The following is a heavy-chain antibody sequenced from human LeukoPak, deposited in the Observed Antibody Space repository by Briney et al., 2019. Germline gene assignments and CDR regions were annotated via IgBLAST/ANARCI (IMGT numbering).Heavy chain of an antibody. V-gene: IGHV3-33*06. Sequence: PGRSLRLSCAASGFTFSSYGMHWVRQAPGKGLEWVAVIWYDGSNKYYADSVKGRFTISRDNSKNTLYLQMNSLRAEDTAVYYSAKDQYSYGYYFDYWGQGTLVTVSS. J-gene: IGHJ4*02. D-gene: IGHD5-18*01. CDR1: GFTFSSYG. CDR3: AKDQYSYGYYFDY. CDR2: IWYDGSNK.